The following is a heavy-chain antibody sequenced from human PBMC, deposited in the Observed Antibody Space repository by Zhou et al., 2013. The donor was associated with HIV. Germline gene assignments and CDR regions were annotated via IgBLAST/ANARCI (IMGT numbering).Heavy chain of an antibody. J-gene: IGHJ3*02. CDR2: VNPSGGST. D-gene: IGHD2-15*01. CDR1: GYMFTDYY. V-gene: IGHV1-46*01. CDR3: ASCSGSGCYLDAFDI. Sequence: QMQLVQSGAEVKKPGATLKVSCKTSGYMFTDYYIHWVRQAPGQGLEWMGIVNPSGGSTSYAQKFQGRVTMTRDTSTSTAYMELSSLRSEDTAVYYCASCSGSGCYLDAFDIWGQGTMVTVSS.